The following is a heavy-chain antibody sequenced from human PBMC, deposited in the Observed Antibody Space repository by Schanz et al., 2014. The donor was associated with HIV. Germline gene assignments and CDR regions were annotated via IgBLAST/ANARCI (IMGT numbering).Heavy chain of an antibody. CDR1: GFTFSSHW. J-gene: IGHJ4*02. D-gene: IGHD6-19*01. CDR2: INSNEGTT. CDR3: AIVAIHSSGWLPFDY. V-gene: IGHV3-74*01. Sequence: EVQLVESGGGLVQPGGSLRLSCAASGFTFSSHWMHWVRQAPGKGLVWVSRINSNEGTTDYADSVKGRFTISRDNAKNTLYLQMNSLRAEDTAVYYCAIVAIHSSGWLPFDYWGQGTLVSVSS.